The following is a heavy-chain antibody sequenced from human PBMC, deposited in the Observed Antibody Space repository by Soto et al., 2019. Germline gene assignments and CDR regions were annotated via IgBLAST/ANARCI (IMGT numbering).Heavy chain of an antibody. CDR3: ARVRRGIAARRAFDI. CDR1: GGSISSYY. Sequence: SETLSLTCTVSGGSISSYYWSWIRQPPGKGLEWIGYIYYSGSTNYNPSLKSRVTISVDTSKNQFSLKLSSVTAADTAVYYCARVRRGIAARRAFDIWGQGXMVTV. D-gene: IGHD6-6*01. J-gene: IGHJ3*02. CDR2: IYYSGST. V-gene: IGHV4-59*01.